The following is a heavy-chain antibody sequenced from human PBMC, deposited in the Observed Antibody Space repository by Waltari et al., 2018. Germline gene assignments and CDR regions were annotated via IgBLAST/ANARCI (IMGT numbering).Heavy chain of an antibody. J-gene: IGHJ3*02. CDR1: GGTFSSYA. D-gene: IGHD3-3*01. CDR2: IIPIFGTA. CDR3: ARDQLVLRFLEWPEEGAFDI. V-gene: IGHV1-69*13. Sequence: QVQLVQSGAEVKKPGASVKVSCQASGGTFSSYAISWVRQATRLGLEWMGRIIPIFGTANYAQKFQGRVTITADKSTSTAYMELSSLRSEDTAVYYCARDQLVLRFLEWPEEGAFDIWGQGTMVTVSS.